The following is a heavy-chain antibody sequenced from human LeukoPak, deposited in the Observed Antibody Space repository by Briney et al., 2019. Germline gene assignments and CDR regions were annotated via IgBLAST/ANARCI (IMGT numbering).Heavy chain of an antibody. J-gene: IGHJ6*02. Sequence: GGSLRLSCAASGFTVSSNYMSWVRQAPGKGPEWVSVIYSGGSTYYADSVKGRFTISRDNSKNTLYLQMNSLRAEDTAVYYCARDAQNYYYGMDVWGQGTTVTVSS. CDR3: ARDAQNYYYGMDV. V-gene: IGHV3-66*01. CDR1: GFTVSSNY. CDR2: IYSGGST.